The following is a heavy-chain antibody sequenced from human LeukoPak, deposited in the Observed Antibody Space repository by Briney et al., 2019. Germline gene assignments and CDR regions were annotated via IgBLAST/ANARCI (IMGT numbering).Heavy chain of an antibody. J-gene: IGHJ3*02. D-gene: IGHD3-22*01. CDR2: IYYSGST. CDR3: ARHGRITTIRGAFDI. V-gene: IGHV4-59*08. CDR1: GGSISSYY. Sequence: SETLSLTCTVSGGSISSYYWSWIRQPPGKGLEWIGYIYYSGSTNYNPSLKSRVTISVDTSKNQFSLKLSSVTAADTAVYYCARHGRITTIRGAFDIWGQGTMVTVSS.